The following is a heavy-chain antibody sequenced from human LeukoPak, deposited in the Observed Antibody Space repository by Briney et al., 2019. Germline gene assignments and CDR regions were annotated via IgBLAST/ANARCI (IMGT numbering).Heavy chain of an antibody. CDR3: AKAPVTTCRGAFCYPFDY. Sequence: GGSLRLSCAASGFTLSSYAMSWVRQVPGKGLEWVSAISDTGNTYHADSVKGRFTISRDSSKNTLFLQMNRLRPEDAAAYYCAKAPVTTCRGAFCYPFDYWGLGTLVTVSS. J-gene: IGHJ4*02. V-gene: IGHV3-23*01. CDR1: GFTLSSYA. CDR2: ISDTGNT. D-gene: IGHD2-15*01.